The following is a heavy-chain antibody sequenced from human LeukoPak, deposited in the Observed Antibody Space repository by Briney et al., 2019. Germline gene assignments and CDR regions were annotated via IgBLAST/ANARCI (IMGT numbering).Heavy chain of an antibody. D-gene: IGHD6-13*01. J-gene: IGHJ6*03. CDR1: GGSISSYY. Sequence: PSETLSLTCTVSGGSISSYYWSWIRQPAGKGLEWIGRIYTSGSTNYNPSLKSRVTMSVDTSKNQFSLKLSSVTAADTAVYYCARSPIAAAGNGYYYYYMDVWGKGTTVTVSS. CDR3: ARSPIAAAGNGYYYYYMDV. CDR2: IYTSGST. V-gene: IGHV4-4*07.